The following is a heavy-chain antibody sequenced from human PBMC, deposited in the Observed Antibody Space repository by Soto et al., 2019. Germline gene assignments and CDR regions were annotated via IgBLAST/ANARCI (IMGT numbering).Heavy chain of an antibody. Sequence: PSETLSLTCAVYGGSFSGYYWSWIRQPPGKGLEWIGEINHSGSTNYNPSLKGRVTISVDTSKNQFSLKLSSVTAADTAVYYCARRHYYDSRGSGAFDIWGQGTMVTVSS. CDR3: ARRHYYDSRGSGAFDI. J-gene: IGHJ3*02. CDR2: INHSGST. V-gene: IGHV4-34*01. CDR1: GGSFSGYY. D-gene: IGHD3-22*01.